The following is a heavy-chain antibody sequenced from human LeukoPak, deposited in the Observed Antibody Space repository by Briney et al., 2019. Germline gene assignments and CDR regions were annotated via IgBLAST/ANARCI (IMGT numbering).Heavy chain of an antibody. V-gene: IGHV4-59*12. CDR2: IYYSGNT. D-gene: IGHD2-2*01. CDR1: GGSISSYY. CDR3: ARDRVVVLAAIGGPFGY. J-gene: IGHJ4*02. Sequence: SETLSLTCTVSGGSISSYYWSWIRQPPGKGLEWIGSIYYSGNTYYNPSLKSRVTISVDTSKNQFSLKLSSVTAADTAVYYCARDRVVVLAAIGGPFGYWGQGTLVTVSS.